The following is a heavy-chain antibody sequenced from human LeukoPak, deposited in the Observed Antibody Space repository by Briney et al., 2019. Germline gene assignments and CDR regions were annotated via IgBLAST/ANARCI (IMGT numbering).Heavy chain of an antibody. CDR1: GFTFNNYA. CDR3: AKDGIGGIYYDSSGYFDY. CDR2: TSGSGGST. D-gene: IGHD3-22*01. J-gene: IGHJ4*02. V-gene: IGHV3-23*01. Sequence: PGGSLSLSCAASGFTFNNYAMSCVRQAPGKGLEWVSGTSGSGGSTYYADPLKGRFTISRDNSKNTLYLQMNSLRAEDTALYYCAKDGIGGIYYDSSGYFDYWGQGTLVTVSS.